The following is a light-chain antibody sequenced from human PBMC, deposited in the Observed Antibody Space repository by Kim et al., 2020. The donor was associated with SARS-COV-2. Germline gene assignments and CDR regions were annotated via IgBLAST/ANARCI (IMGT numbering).Light chain of an antibody. CDR1: QSINGNY. J-gene: IGKJ2*01. CDR3: QHYGGSLFT. V-gene: IGKV3-20*01. Sequence: LSPGERATLSCRASQSINGNYLAWYQQKPGQAPRLLIYAVFTRATGIPDRFSGSGSGTDFTLIISRLEPEDFAIYYCQHYGGSLFTFGQGTKLEI. CDR2: AVF.